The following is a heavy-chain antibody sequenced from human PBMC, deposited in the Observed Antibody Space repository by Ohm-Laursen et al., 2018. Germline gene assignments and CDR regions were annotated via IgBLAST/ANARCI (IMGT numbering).Heavy chain of an antibody. V-gene: IGHV3-48*03. D-gene: IGHD2-2*02. CDR1: GFNFNTYE. CDR2: IHYSRTSLI. CDR3: ARRIPLYGMDV. Sequence: GSLRLSCTASGFNFNTYEMNWVRQASGKGLEWVANIHYSRTSLIYYADSVIGRFTISRDNAKNSLFLQMSSLRADDTAIYYCARRIPLYGMDVWGQGTTVTVSS. J-gene: IGHJ6*02.